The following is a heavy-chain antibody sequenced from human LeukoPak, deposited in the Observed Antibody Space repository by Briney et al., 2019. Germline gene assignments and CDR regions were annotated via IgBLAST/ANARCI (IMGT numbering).Heavy chain of an antibody. Sequence: GASVKVSCKASGYTFTSYYIHWVRQAPGQGLEWLGVILPSGGITTYAQRFQGRVTLTRDMSTSTVYMELSRLRSDDTAVYYCASLKYPFDPWGQGTLVTVSS. CDR3: ASLKYPFDP. CDR1: GYTFTSYY. V-gene: IGHV1-46*01. D-gene: IGHD2-2*01. J-gene: IGHJ5*02. CDR2: ILPSGGIT.